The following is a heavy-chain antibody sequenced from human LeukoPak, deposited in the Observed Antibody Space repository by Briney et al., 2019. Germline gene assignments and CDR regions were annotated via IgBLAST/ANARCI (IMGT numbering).Heavy chain of an antibody. J-gene: IGHJ5*02. D-gene: IGHD6-13*01. CDR3: ARDALPGYSSSWYWFDP. CDR1: GGTFSSYA. Sequence: SVKVSCKASGGTFSSYAISWVRQAPGQGLEWMGGIIPILGTANYAQKFQGRVTITTDESTSTAYMELSSLRSEDTAVYYCARDALPGYSSSWYWFDPWGQGTLVTVSS. V-gene: IGHV1-69*05. CDR2: IIPILGTA.